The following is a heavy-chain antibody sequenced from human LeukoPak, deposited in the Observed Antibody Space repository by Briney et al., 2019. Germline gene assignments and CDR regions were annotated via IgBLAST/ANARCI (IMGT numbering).Heavy chain of an antibody. V-gene: IGHV1-3*04. CDR1: GYISTSYP. CDR3: ARDRAMADY. J-gene: IGHJ4*02. CDR2: INTGNGNT. D-gene: IGHD5-18*01. Sequence: EASVKVSCKASGYISTSYPIHWVRQAPGQRLEWMGWINTGNGNTKYSQRFEGRVTVTTDTSAAAAYMELSSLRSEDTAVYYCARDRAMADYWGQGTLVTVSS.